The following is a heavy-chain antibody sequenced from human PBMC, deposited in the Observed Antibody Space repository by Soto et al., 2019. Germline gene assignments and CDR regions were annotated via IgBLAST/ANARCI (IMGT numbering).Heavy chain of an antibody. Sequence: SETLSLTCTVSGGSISSYYWSWIRQTPGKGLEWIGYSYYSGSTNYNPSLKSRVTISVDTSKNQFSLKLSSVTAADTAVYYCARGHAVDLLYFHYWGQGTLVTVSS. V-gene: IGHV4-59*01. CDR1: GGSISSYY. CDR2: SYYSGST. J-gene: IGHJ4*02. CDR3: ARGHAVDLLYFHY. D-gene: IGHD6-19*01.